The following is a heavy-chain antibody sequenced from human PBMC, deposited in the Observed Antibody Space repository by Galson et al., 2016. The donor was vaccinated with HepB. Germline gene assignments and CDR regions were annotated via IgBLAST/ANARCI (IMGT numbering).Heavy chain of an antibody. CDR2: IYYSGST. CDR1: GGSISSNSYY. Sequence: SETLSLTCTVSGGSISSNSYYWGWIRQPPGKGLEWIGSIYYSGSTYYNPSLKSRVTISVDTSKNQFSLKLSSVTAADTAVYYCARHGLDYYASTTGAFDIWGQGTMVTVSS. J-gene: IGHJ3*02. CDR3: ARHGLDYYASTTGAFDI. V-gene: IGHV4-39*01. D-gene: IGHD3-22*01.